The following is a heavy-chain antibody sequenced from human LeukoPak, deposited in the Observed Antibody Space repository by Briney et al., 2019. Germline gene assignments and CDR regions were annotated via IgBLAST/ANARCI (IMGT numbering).Heavy chain of an antibody. CDR2: INHSGST. J-gene: IGHJ5*02. V-gene: IGHV4-34*01. CDR1: GGSFSGYY. CDR3: AREKYLTYSSSWYLGDWFDP. Sequence: PSETLSLTCAVYGGSFSGYYWNWIRQPPGKGLEWIGEINHSGSTIYNPSLKSRATISADTSKNQFSLRLSSVTAADTAVYYCAREKYLTYSSSWYLGDWFDPWGQETLVTVSS. D-gene: IGHD6-13*01.